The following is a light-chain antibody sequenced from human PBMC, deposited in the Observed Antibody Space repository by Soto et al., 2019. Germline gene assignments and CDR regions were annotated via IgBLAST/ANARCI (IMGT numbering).Light chain of an antibody. V-gene: IGKV1-5*01. CDR2: DAS. Sequence: DIQMTQSPSTLSASVGDRVTITCRASQSISSWLAWYQQKPGKAPKLLIYDASSLESGVPSRFSGSRSGTEFTLTISRLQPDDFATYYCQQYNSFPYTFGQGTKLEIK. J-gene: IGKJ2*01. CDR1: QSISSW. CDR3: QQYNSFPYT.